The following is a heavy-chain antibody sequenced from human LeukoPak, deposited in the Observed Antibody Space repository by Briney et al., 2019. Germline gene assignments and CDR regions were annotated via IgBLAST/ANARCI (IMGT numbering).Heavy chain of an antibody. CDR3: ARDFTMVRGVITD. CDR1: GFTFSSYS. CDR2: ISSSSSYI. J-gene: IGHJ4*02. D-gene: IGHD3-10*01. Sequence: GGSLRLSCAASGFTFSSYSMNWVRQAPGKGLEWVSSISSSSSYIYYADSVKGRFTISRDNAKNSLYLQMNSLRAEDTAVYYCARDFTMVRGVITDWGQGTLVTVSS. V-gene: IGHV3-21*01.